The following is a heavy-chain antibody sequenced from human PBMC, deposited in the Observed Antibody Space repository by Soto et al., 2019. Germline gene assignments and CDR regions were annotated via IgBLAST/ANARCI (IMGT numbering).Heavy chain of an antibody. V-gene: IGHV3-23*01. CDR1: GFTFRIYA. J-gene: IGHJ4*02. D-gene: IGHD5-18*01. Sequence: SLRLSCAVSGFTFRIYAMSWVRQAPGKGLEWVSSISDTGSFTYYADSVQGRFTISRDNSKDTVLLQMNSLSAEDTAVYYCAKARAKDFRVYTYGPPNFDYWCQGTQVTVSS. CDR3: AKARAKDFRVYTYGPPNFDY. CDR2: ISDTGSFT.